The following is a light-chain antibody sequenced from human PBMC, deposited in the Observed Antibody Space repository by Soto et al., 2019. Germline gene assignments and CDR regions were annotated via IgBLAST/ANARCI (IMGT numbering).Light chain of an antibody. J-gene: IGKJ1*01. CDR1: QSITSNY. Sequence: EMVLTQSPGTLSLSPGERATLSCRASQSITSNYLAWYQQKPGQAPRLLIYLASNRAAVIPDRFSGSGSGADFTLTINRLEPEDFAVYLFQQYGSSPWTFGQGTKVDIK. CDR3: QQYGSSPWT. CDR2: LAS. V-gene: IGKV3-20*01.